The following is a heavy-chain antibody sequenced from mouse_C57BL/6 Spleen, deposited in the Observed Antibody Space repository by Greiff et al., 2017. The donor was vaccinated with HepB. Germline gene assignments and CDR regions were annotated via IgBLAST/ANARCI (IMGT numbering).Heavy chain of an antibody. CDR1: GYTFTSYW. Sequence: VQLQQPGAELVKPGASVKLSCKASGYTFTSYWMHWVKQRPRQGLEWIGMIHPNSGSTNYNEKFKSKATLTVDKSSSTAYMQLSSLTSEDSAVYYCARSWLPYYFDYWGQGTTLTVSS. D-gene: IGHD2-2*01. CDR2: IHPNSGST. J-gene: IGHJ2*01. CDR3: ARSWLPYYFDY. V-gene: IGHV1-64*01.